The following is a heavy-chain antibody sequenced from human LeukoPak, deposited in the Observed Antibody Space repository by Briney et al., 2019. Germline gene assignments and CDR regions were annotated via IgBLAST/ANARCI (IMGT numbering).Heavy chain of an antibody. Sequence: GGSLRLSCAASGFTFSSYAMHWVRQAPGKGLEWVAVISYDGSNKYYADSVKGRFTISRVNSKNTLYLQMNSLRAEDTAVYYCARDVSTRAARYDYWGQGTLVTVSS. CDR2: ISYDGSNK. D-gene: IGHD6-6*01. CDR1: GFTFSSYA. J-gene: IGHJ4*02. V-gene: IGHV3-30*01. CDR3: ARDVSTRAARYDY.